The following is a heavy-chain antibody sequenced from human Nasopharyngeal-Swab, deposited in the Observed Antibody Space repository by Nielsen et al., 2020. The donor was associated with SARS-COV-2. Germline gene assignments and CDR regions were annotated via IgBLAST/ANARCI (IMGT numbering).Heavy chain of an antibody. V-gene: IGHV4-59*01. Sequence: SETLSLTCTVLGGSISGYYWSWIRQPPGKGLEWIGHIFYSGSTTYNPSLRSRVTISVDTSKNQFSLRLSSVTAADTAVYFCARRGNSYGGNWFDSWGLGSLVVVSS. D-gene: IGHD2/OR15-2a*01. CDR2: IFYSGST. J-gene: IGHJ5*01. CDR1: GGSISGYY. CDR3: ARRGNSYGGNWFDS.